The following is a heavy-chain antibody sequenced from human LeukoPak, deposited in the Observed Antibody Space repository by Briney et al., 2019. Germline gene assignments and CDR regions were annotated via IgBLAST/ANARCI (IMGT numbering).Heavy chain of an antibody. CDR3: ASAIGATGNWFDP. J-gene: IGHJ5*02. CDR1: GGSISSGSYY. D-gene: IGHD1-26*01. Sequence: SQTLFLTCTVSGGSISSGSYYWSWIRQPAGKGLEWIGRIYTSGSTNYNPSLKSRVTISVDTSKNQFSLKLSSVTAADTAVYYCASAIGATGNWFDPWGQGTLVTVSS. V-gene: IGHV4-61*02. CDR2: IYTSGST.